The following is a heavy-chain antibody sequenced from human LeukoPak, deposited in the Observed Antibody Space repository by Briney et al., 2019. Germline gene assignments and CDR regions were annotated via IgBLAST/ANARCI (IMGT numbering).Heavy chain of an antibody. Sequence: SETLSLTCTVSGGSISSGSYYWSWIRQPAGKGLEWIGRIYTSGSTNHNPSLKSRVTISVDTSKNQFSLKLSSVTAADTALYYCARDSLLPSAMGYYYMDVWGKGTTVTVSS. V-gene: IGHV4-61*02. CDR1: GGSISSGSYY. CDR2: IYTSGST. J-gene: IGHJ6*03. D-gene: IGHD2-2*01. CDR3: ARDSLLPSAMGYYYMDV.